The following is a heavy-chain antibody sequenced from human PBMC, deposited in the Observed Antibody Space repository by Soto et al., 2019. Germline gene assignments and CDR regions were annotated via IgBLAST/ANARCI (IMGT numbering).Heavy chain of an antibody. CDR2: IYYSGST. CDR1: GGSISSGGYY. CDR3: ARVPTVTAYYYYYMDV. Sequence: SETLSLTCTVSGGSISSGGYYWSWIRQHPGKGLEWIGYIYYSGSTYYNPSLKSRVTISVDTSKNQFSLKLSSVTAADTAVYYCARVPTVTAYYYYYMDVWGKGTTVTVSS. V-gene: IGHV4-31*03. J-gene: IGHJ6*03. D-gene: IGHD4-17*01.